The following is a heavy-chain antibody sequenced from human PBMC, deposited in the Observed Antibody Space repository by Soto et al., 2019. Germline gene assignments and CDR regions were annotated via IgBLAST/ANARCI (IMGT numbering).Heavy chain of an antibody. J-gene: IGHJ4*02. CDR3: ARVDSNYFTFGTIFDY. Sequence: ASVKVSCKASGYTFTSYAMHWVRQAPGQRLEWMGWINAGNGNTKYSQKFQGRVTMTTDTSTSTAYMELRSLRSDDTAVYYCARVDSNYFTFGTIFDYWGQGTLVTVSS. CDR2: INAGNGNT. V-gene: IGHV1-3*01. D-gene: IGHD4-4*01. CDR1: GYTFTSYA.